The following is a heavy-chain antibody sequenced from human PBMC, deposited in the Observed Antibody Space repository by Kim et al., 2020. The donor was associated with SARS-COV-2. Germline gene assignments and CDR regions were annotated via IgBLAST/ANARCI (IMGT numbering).Heavy chain of an antibody. V-gene: IGHV3-64D*06. CDR1: GFSFSGYA. Sequence: GGSLRLSCSASGFSFSGYAMHWVRQAPGKGLEYVSAVNSNGGTTSYADSVKGRFTISRDNSKNTLYLQMSSLRAEDTAVYYCVKVRVSLVRYFYY. D-gene: IGHD1-1*01. CDR2: VNSNGGTT. CDR3: VKVRVSLVRYFYY. J-gene: IGHJ6*01.